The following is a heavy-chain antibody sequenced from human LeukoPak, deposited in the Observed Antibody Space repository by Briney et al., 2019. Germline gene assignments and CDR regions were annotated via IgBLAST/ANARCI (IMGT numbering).Heavy chain of an antibody. CDR2: IYYSGST. Sequence: PSETLSLTCTVSGGSISSSSYYWGWIRQPPGKGLEWIGSIYYSGSTYYNPSLKSRVTISVDTSKNQFSLKLSSVTAADTAVYYCASIPGYDFWSGYHIDYWGQGTLVTVSS. D-gene: IGHD3-3*01. V-gene: IGHV4-39*01. CDR1: GGSISSSSYY. CDR3: ASIPGYDFWSGYHIDY. J-gene: IGHJ4*02.